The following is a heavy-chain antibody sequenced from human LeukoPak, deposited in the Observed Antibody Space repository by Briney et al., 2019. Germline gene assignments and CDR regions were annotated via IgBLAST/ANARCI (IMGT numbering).Heavy chain of an antibody. CDR2: IYYSGST. J-gene: IGHJ6*02. Sequence: SETLSLTCTVSGGSISSHYWSWIRQPPGKGLEWIGYIYYSGSTNYNPSLKSRVTISVDTSKNQFSLKLSSVTAADTAVYYCARDGTDYGMDVWGQGTTVTVSS. D-gene: IGHD1-26*01. V-gene: IGHV4-59*11. CDR3: ARDGTDYGMDV. CDR1: GGSISSHY.